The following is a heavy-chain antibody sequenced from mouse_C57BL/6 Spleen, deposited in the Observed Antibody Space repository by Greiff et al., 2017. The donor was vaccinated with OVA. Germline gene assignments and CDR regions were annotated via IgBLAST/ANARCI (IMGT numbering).Heavy chain of an antibody. CDR1: GYTFTSYW. CDR2: IYPGSGST. D-gene: IGHD3-2*02. J-gene: IGHJ3*01. Sequence: QVQLQQPGAELVKPGASVKLSCKASGYTFTSYWITWVKQRPGQGLEWIGDIYPGSGSTNYNEKFKSKATLTVDKSSSTAYMQLSSLTSEGAAGYYCAIDCSGYSYWGQGTLVTVSA. V-gene: IGHV1-55*01. CDR3: AIDCSGYSY.